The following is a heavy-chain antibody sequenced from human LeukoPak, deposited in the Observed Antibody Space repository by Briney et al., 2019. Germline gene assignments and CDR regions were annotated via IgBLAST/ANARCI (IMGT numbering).Heavy chain of an antibody. V-gene: IGHV3-23*01. D-gene: IGHD3-3*01. Sequence: GGSLRLSCAASGFTFSSYAMSWVRQAPGKGLEWVSAISGSGGSTYYADPVKGRFTISKDSSKNTVYLQMNSLRAEDTAVYYCAKTHRDFWSGYSYYFDYWGQGTLVTVSS. CDR3: AKTHRDFWSGYSYYFDY. CDR1: GFTFSSYA. CDR2: ISGSGGST. J-gene: IGHJ4*02.